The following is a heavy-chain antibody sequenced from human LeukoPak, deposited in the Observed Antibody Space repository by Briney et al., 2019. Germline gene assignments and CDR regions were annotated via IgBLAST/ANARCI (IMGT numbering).Heavy chain of an antibody. CDR3: ARKREDYVWGSYRPLGYYFDY. V-gene: IGHV4-34*01. J-gene: IGHJ4*02. D-gene: IGHD3-16*02. CDR1: GGSFSGYY. Sequence: SETLSLTCAAYGGSFSGYYWSWIRQPPGKGLEWIGEINHSGSTNYNPSLKSRVTISVDTSKNQFSLKLSSVTAADTAVYYCARKREDYVWGSYRPLGYYFDYWGQGTLVTVSS. CDR2: INHSGST.